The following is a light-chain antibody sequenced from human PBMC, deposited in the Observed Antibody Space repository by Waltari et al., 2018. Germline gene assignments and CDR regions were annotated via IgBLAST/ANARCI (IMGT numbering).Light chain of an antibody. CDR1: QSISTN. CDR2: GAS. V-gene: IGKV3-15*01. CDR3: QQFNASPRT. Sequence: IVMTQSPATLSVSPGERATLSCRASQSISTNLAWFQEKPGQAPRLLIYGASTRATGVPARFSGSGSGTYFTLVISSLQSEDFAVYYCQQFNASPRTFGQGTNVEIK. J-gene: IGKJ1*01.